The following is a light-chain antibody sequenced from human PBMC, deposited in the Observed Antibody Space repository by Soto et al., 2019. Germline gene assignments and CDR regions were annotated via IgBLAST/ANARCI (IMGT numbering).Light chain of an antibody. CDR3: QQLSYFPRGS. CDR2: GVS. V-gene: IGKV1-9*01. Sequence: SQLTQSPSSLSASVGDTVTITFRASQGISSYLAWYQQKPGKAPKLLIYGVSTLQTGVPSRFSGSGSGTAFTLTIDSLQPEDFATYYCQQLSYFPRGSFGQGTRLEIK. CDR1: QGISSY. J-gene: IGKJ5*01.